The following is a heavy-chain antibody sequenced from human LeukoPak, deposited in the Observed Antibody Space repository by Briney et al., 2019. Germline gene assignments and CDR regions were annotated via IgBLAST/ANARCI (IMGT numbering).Heavy chain of an antibody. CDR2: INHSGSA. J-gene: IGHJ4*02. D-gene: IGHD3-10*01. V-gene: IGHV4-39*07. CDR3: TKGRGI. Sequence: SETLSLTCTVSGGSFSSTNYFWGWIRQPPGKGLEWIGEINHSGSANYNPSLKSRVTISVDTSKNQFSLKLTSVTAADTAVYYCTKGRGIWGQGTLVTVSS. CDR1: GGSFSSTNYF.